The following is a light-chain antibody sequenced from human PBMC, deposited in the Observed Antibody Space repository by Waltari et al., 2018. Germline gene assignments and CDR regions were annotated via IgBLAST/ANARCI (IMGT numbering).Light chain of an antibody. CDR2: DVN. CDR3: CSYVGAYVWV. V-gene: IGLV2-11*01. Sequence: QPDLPPPRSLSASPGQSITISSTGAGNNHVSWYQQHPGKAPKLMIYDVNVRPSGVPDRFSGSKSGNTASLTISGLQAEDEGDYYCCSYVGAYVWVFGGGTELTVL. CDR1: GNNH. J-gene: IGLJ3*02.